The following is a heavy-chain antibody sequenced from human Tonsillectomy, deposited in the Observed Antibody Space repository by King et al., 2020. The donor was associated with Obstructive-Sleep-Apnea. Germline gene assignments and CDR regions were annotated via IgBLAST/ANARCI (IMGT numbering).Heavy chain of an antibody. CDR3: AKDSAYYYDSSGYAGYFQH. V-gene: IGHV3-23*04. J-gene: IGHJ1*01. Sequence: VQLVESGGGLVQPGGSLRLSCAASGFTFSGYAMNWVRQAPGKGLEWVSGISGSGGSTYYADSVKGRFTISRDNSKNTLYLQMNSLRAEDTAVYYCAKDSAYYYDSSGYAGYFQHWGQGTLVTVSS. D-gene: IGHD3-22*01. CDR1: GFTFSGYA. CDR2: ISGSGGST.